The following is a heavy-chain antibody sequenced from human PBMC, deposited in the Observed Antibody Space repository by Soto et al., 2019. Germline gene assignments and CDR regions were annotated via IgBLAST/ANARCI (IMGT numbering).Heavy chain of an antibody. Sequence: SETLSLTCIVSGGSISTYYWTWIRQHPGKGLEWIGNVYHRGNTKYNPSLESRVTISVDTSKNQFSLRLSSVTAADTAVYYCAREAAYGPSYYLDCWGQGTLVTVSS. CDR3: AREAAYGPSYYLDC. CDR2: VYHRGNT. D-gene: IGHD4-17*01. J-gene: IGHJ4*02. CDR1: GGSISTYY. V-gene: IGHV4-59*01.